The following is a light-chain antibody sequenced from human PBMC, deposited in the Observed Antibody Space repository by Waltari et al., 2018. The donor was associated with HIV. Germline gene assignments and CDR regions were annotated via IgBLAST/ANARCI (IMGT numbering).Light chain of an antibody. Sequence: QSALTQPPSASGSPGQAVSISCTGTSSDVGAYYVSWYQHHPGKAPKLIIHEVTKRPSGVPDRFSGSKSGNTASLTVSGLQPEDEADYYCISYVGNNIYVFGTGTKVTVL. CDR1: SSDVGAYY. J-gene: IGLJ1*01. V-gene: IGLV2-8*01. CDR2: EVT. CDR3: ISYVGNNIYV.